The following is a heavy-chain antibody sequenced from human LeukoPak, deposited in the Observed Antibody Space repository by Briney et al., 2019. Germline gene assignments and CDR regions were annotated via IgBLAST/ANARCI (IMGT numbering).Heavy chain of an antibody. CDR2: ISGSGGST. CDR3: AKRGGYYYDSSGPTAEY. J-gene: IGHJ4*02. CDR1: GLTFSSYA. Sequence: AGGSLRLSCAASGLTFSSYAMSWVRQAPGKGLEWVSAISGSGGSTYYTDSVKGRFTISRDNSKNRLYLQMNSLRADDTAVYYCAKRGGYYYDSSGPTAEYWGQGTLVTVSS. D-gene: IGHD3-22*01. V-gene: IGHV3-23*01.